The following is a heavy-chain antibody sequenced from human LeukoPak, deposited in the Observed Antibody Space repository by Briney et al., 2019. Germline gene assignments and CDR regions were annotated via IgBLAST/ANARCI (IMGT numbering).Heavy chain of an antibody. Sequence: GGSLRLSCAASGFTFSHYSMNWVRQAPGKGLEWVSSISSSSSYIYYADSVKGRFTISRDNAKNSLYLHMNSLRVDDTAVYYCARGSSNYGYTFDIWGQGTMVTVSS. J-gene: IGHJ3*02. D-gene: IGHD4-11*01. CDR2: ISSSSSYI. CDR1: GFTFSHYS. V-gene: IGHV3-21*01. CDR3: ARGSSNYGYTFDI.